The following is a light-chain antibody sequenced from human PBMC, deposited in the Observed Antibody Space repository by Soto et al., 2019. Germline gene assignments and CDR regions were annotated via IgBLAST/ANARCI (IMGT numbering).Light chain of an antibody. Sequence: EIVLTQSPGTLYLSPGERATLSCRASQRVSSSYLAWYQQKPGQAPRLLIYGASSRSTGIPDRFSGSGSGTDFTLTISRLEPEDCAVYFCQRYGSSPPFTFGQGTKVEI. J-gene: IGKJ2*01. CDR1: QRVSSSY. V-gene: IGKV3-20*01. CDR2: GAS. CDR3: QRYGSSPPFT.